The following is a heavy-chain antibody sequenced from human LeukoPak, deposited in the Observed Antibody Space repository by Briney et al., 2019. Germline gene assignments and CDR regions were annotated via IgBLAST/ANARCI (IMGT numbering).Heavy chain of an antibody. CDR1: GFIFSSYE. CDR2: ISGRGSTI. Sequence: GGSLRLSCAASGFIFSSYEMNWFRQAPGKGLECVSYISGRGSTIYYADSVKGRFTIPRDNAKNSLYLQMNSLRAEDTAVYYCAELGITMIGGVWGKGTTVTISS. V-gene: IGHV3-48*03. D-gene: IGHD3-10*02. J-gene: IGHJ6*04. CDR3: AELGITMIGGV.